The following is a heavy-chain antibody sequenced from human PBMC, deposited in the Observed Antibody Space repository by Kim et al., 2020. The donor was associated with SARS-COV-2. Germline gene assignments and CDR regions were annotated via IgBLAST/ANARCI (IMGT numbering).Heavy chain of an antibody. J-gene: IGHJ4*02. Sequence: SVKVSCKASGGTFSSYAISWVRQAPGQGLEWMGGIIPIFGTANYAQKFQGRVTITADESTSTAYMELNSLRSEDTAVYYCARVGYYDSSGYYVDYWGQGTLVTVSS. CDR3: ARVGYYDSSGYYVDY. CDR2: IIPIFGTA. D-gene: IGHD3-22*01. CDR1: GGTFSSYA. V-gene: IGHV1-69*13.